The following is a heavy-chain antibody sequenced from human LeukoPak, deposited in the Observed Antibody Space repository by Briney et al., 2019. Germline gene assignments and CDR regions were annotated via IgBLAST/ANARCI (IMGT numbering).Heavy chain of an antibody. CDR1: GFTFSGST. J-gene: IGHJ4*02. CDR3: TRLTSGDY. D-gene: IGHD3-10*01. CDR2: IRIKANNYAT. Sequence: GGSLRLSCAASGFTFSGSTMHWVRQASGKGLEWVGRIRIKANNYATAYTASVKGRFTISRDDSKNTAYLQMNNLKTEDTAVYYCTRLTSGDYWGQGTLVTVSS. V-gene: IGHV3-73*01.